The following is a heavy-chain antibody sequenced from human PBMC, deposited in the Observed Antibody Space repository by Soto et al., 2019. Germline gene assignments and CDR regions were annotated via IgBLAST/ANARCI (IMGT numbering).Heavy chain of an antibody. CDR1: GFTFSSYG. D-gene: IGHD3-22*01. CDR3: AKDRTTMIVVDTLDY. Sequence: QVQLVESGGGVVQPGRSLRLSCAASGFTFSSYGMHWVRQAPGKGLEWVAVISYDGSNKYYADSVKGRFTISRDNSKNTLYLQMKSLRAEDTAVYYCAKDRTTMIVVDTLDYWGQGTLVTVSS. J-gene: IGHJ4*02. V-gene: IGHV3-30*18. CDR2: ISYDGSNK.